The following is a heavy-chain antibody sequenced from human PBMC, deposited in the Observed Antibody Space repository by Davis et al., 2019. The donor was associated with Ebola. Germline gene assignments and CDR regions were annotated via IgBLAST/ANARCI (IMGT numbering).Heavy chain of an antibody. V-gene: IGHV4-34*01. CDR3: ARHQLYYYDSSGYSLGNWFDP. CDR1: GGSFSGYY. Sequence: MPGGSLRLSCAVYGGSFSGYYWSWIRQPPGKGLEWIGEINHSVSTNYNPSLKSRVTISVDTSKNQFSLKLSSVTAADTAVYYCARHQLYYYDSSGYSLGNWFDPWGQGTLVTVSS. CDR2: INHSVST. J-gene: IGHJ5*02. D-gene: IGHD3-22*01.